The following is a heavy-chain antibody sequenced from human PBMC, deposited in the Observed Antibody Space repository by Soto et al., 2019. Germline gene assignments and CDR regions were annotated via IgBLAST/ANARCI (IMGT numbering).Heavy chain of an antibody. V-gene: IGHV1-8*01. J-gene: IGHJ6*03. Sequence: PSVKVSCKASGYTFTSYDINWVRQATGQGLEWMGWMNPNSGNTGYAQKFQGRVTMTRNTSISTAYMELSSLRSEDTAVYYCARDLYGDSSMDVWGKGTTVTVSS. D-gene: IGHD4-17*01. CDR3: ARDLYGDSSMDV. CDR1: GYTFTSYD. CDR2: MNPNSGNT.